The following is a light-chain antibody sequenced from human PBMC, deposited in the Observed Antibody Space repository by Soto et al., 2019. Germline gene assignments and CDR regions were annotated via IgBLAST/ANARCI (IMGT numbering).Light chain of an antibody. V-gene: IGKV1-39*01. J-gene: IGKJ2*01. Sequence: DIQMTQSPSSLSASVGDRVTITCRASQSIRSYLNWYHQKPGKTPQLLIYGASNLQSGAPSRFTGSGSGTHFTLTISSLQPEDFATYYCQQSYTTPYTFGHGTKLEIK. CDR2: GAS. CDR1: QSIRSY. CDR3: QQSYTTPYT.